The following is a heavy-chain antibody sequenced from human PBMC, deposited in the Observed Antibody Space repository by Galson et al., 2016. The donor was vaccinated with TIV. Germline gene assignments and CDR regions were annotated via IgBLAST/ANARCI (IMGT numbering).Heavy chain of an antibody. CDR1: GYSFTGSW. D-gene: IGHD1-1*01. Sequence: QSGAEVKKPGEFLKISCKGSGYSFTGSWIDWVRQVPGKGLEWMGVIYPGDSDTKYSPAFHGHVTISVDTSISTAFLEWSSLRASDTAIYYCARRGREETNEGGLDVWGQGTTVTVSS. CDR2: IYPGDSDT. J-gene: IGHJ6*02. V-gene: IGHV5-51*01. CDR3: ARRGREETNEGGLDV.